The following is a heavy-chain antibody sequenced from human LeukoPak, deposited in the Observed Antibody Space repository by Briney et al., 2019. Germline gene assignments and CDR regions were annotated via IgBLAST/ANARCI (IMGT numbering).Heavy chain of an antibody. CDR3: ARDGFNVGIGELADDAFDI. J-gene: IGHJ3*02. CDR2: INPHSGGT. D-gene: IGHD3-10*01. V-gene: IGHV1-2*02. Sequence: ASVKVSCKASGYTFTGYYIHWVRQAPGQGLEWMGWINPHSGGTNYAQKFQGGVTMTRDTSITTAYMELSSLRSDHTAVYYCARDGFNVGIGELADDAFDIWGQGTTVTVSS. CDR1: GYTFTGYY.